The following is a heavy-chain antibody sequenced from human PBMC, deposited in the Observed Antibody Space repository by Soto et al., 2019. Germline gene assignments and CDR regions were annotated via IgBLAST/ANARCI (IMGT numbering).Heavy chain of an antibody. D-gene: IGHD3-10*01. Sequence: GASLKISCKGSGYSFTSYWISWVRQMPGKGLEWMGRIDPSDSYTNYSPSFQGHVTISADKSISTAYLQWSSLKASDTAMYYCARQGSSYYYYGMDVWGQGTTVTVSS. V-gene: IGHV5-10-1*01. CDR2: IDPSDSYT. CDR1: GYSFTSYW. J-gene: IGHJ6*02. CDR3: ARQGSSYYYYGMDV.